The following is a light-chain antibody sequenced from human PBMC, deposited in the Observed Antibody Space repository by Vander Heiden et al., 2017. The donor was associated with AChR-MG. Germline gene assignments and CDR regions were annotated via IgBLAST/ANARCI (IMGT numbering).Light chain of an antibody. Sequence: DIQLTQSRSFLSASVGDRVTITCLASQGISSYLAWYQQQPGKAPKLLIYSASTLQSGVPSRFSRGGSGTEFTLTISSLQPEDFATYYCQELNSYAPTFGQGTTLEIK. CDR1: QGISSY. CDR2: SAS. J-gene: IGKJ2*01. V-gene: IGKV1-9*01. CDR3: QELNSYAPT.